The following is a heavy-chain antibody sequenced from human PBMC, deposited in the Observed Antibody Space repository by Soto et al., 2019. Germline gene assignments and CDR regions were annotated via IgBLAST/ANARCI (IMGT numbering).Heavy chain of an antibody. D-gene: IGHD6-19*01. CDR1: GASISAYA. V-gene: IGHV4-4*07. Sequence: QVQLQESGPGLVKPSETLSLTCTVSGASISAYAWSWIRQPAGKGLEWIGRLYSSGKTNYNPSFKSRLTMSADTSKNQFSLKLSSVTAADTAVYYCARGPYSSGWYVVDYWGQGTLVTVSS. J-gene: IGHJ4*02. CDR3: ARGPYSSGWYVVDY. CDR2: LYSSGKT.